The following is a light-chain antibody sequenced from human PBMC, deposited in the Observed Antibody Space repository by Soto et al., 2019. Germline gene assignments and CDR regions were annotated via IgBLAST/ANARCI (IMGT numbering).Light chain of an antibody. CDR2: TNS. V-gene: IGLV1-44*01. CDR1: SPNVGTNP. Sequence: QSALTQPPSASGTPGQTGTISFSISSPNVGTNPVAWYQQLPGTAPKLLIYTNSQRPLGVPVRFSGSKSGTSASLAISGLQSEDEGDYYCATWDDNVYVFGTGTKVTVL. J-gene: IGLJ1*01. CDR3: ATWDDNVYV.